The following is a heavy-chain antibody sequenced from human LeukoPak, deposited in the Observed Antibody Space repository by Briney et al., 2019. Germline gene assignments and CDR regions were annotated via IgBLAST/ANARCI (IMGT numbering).Heavy chain of an antibody. Sequence: GASVKVSCKASGYTFTGYYMHWVRQAPGQGLEWMGWINPNSGGTNYAQKFQGRVTMTRDTSISTAYMELSRLRSDDTAVYYCARDRIAVADYYFDYWGQGTLVTVSS. J-gene: IGHJ4*02. CDR1: GYTFTGYY. V-gene: IGHV1-2*02. D-gene: IGHD6-19*01. CDR3: ARDRIAVADYYFDY. CDR2: INPNSGGT.